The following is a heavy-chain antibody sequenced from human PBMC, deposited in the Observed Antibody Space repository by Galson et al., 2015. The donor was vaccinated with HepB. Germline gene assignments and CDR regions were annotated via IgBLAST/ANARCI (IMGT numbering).Heavy chain of an antibody. D-gene: IGHD5-12*01. CDR2: IITILGIA. J-gene: IGHJ6*02. V-gene: IGHV1-69*02. CDR1: GGTFRSYT. CDR3: ASRGLYSGYDRPYYDYYGMDV. Sequence: QSGAEVTKPGESLMTSCKASGGTFRSYTISWVRQAPGQGLEWMGRIITILGIANYAQKFQGRVTITADKSTSTAYMELSSLRSEDTAVYYCASRGLYSGYDRPYYDYYGMDVWGQGTTVTVSS.